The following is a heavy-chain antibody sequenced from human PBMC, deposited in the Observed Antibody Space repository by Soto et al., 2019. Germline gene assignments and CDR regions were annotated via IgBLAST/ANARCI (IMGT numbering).Heavy chain of an antibody. J-gene: IGHJ5*02. Sequence: QVQLQESGPGLVKPSETLSLTCTVSGGSITSYYWSWIRQPPGKGLEWIGYIFYSGSTNYNPSLKSRVTISVDTSKNQFSLKLSSVTAADTAVYYCARVILGYDYDSSGKGVRWFDPWGQGTLVTVSS. D-gene: IGHD3-22*01. CDR1: GGSITSYY. CDR2: IFYSGST. V-gene: IGHV4-59*01. CDR3: ARVILGYDYDSSGKGVRWFDP.